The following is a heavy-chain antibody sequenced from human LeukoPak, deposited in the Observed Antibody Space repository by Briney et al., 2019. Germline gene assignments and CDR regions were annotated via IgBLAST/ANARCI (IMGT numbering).Heavy chain of an antibody. J-gene: IGHJ4*02. CDR3: SREHGSACYFDY. V-gene: IGHV3-33*01. Sequence: GGSLRLSCAASGFTFSSYGMHWVRQAPGKGLEWVAVIWYDGSNKYYADSVKGRFTISRDNSKNTLYLQMNSLRAEDTAVYYCSREHGSACYFDYWGQGTLVTVSS. CDR2: IWYDGSNK. D-gene: IGHD3-10*01. CDR1: GFTFSSYG.